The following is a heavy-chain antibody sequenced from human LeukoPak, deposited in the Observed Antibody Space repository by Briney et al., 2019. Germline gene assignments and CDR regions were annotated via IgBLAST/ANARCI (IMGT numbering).Heavy chain of an antibody. CDR2: INPNSGGT. J-gene: IGHJ4*02. Sequence: GASVKVSCKASGYTFTGYYMHWVRQAPGQGLEWMGWINPNSGGTNYAQKFQGRVTMTRDTSISTAYMELSRLRPDDTAVYYCATNLHHSGWYLDYWGQGTLVTVSS. CDR1: GYTFTGYY. V-gene: IGHV1-2*02. D-gene: IGHD6-19*01. CDR3: ATNLHHSGWYLDY.